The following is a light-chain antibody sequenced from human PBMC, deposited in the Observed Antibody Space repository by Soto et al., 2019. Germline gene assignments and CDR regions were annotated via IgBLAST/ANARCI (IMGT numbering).Light chain of an antibody. CDR1: RGITNY. Sequence: DTQMTQSPSAMSASDGNRVTSTCRASRGITNYVAWFQQKPGQVPKRLIYAASSLHRGVPSRFSGSGSGTEFTLTISSLQPEDFATYFCLQHNTYPHTFGQGTKLEIK. V-gene: IGKV1-17*03. CDR2: AAS. CDR3: LQHNTYPHT. J-gene: IGKJ2*01.